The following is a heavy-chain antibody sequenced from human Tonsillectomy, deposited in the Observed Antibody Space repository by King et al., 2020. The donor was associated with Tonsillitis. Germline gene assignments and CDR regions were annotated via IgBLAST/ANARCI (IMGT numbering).Heavy chain of an antibody. J-gene: IGHJ5*01. CDR2: ISWDGGRT. V-gene: IGHV3-43*01. CDR3: AKDIGNYYRGNENWFDS. Sequence: VQLVESGGVVVQPGGSLRISCAASGFIFDNYAMHWVRQRPGKGLEWVSRISWDGGRTDYADSVKGRFAISRDNNEESLFLQMNSLRIEDTAFYFCAKDIGNYYRGNENWFDSWGQGTLVTVSS. D-gene: IGHD3-22*01. CDR1: GFIFDNYA.